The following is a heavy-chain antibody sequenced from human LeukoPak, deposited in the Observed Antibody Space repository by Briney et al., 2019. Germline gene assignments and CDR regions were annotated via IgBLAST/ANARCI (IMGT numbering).Heavy chain of an antibody. CDR1: GASIRTFY. V-gene: IGHV4-59*01. CDR3: ARGIGNSRGTRFDP. J-gene: IGHJ5*02. CDR2: ISYSGST. D-gene: IGHD3-22*01. Sequence: SETLSLTCTVSGASIRTFYWTWIRQPPGKGLEWIAYISYSGSTTYNPSLKSRVTISLDTSKNQFSLNLNSLTAADTAVYYCARGIGNSRGTRFDPWGQGTLVTVSS.